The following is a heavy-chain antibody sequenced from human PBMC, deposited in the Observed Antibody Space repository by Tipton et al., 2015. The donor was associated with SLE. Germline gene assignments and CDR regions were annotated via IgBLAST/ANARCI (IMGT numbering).Heavy chain of an antibody. CDR1: GASISSDY. D-gene: IGHD2-8*01. CDR2: ISDSGST. Sequence: TLSLTCSVSGASISSDYWSWIRQPPGKGLEWIGYISDSGSTRSNPSLKSRVTISVDTSKNQFSLNLTSVTAADTAAYYCARGMLTWRGAIVGVDVWGQGTTVNVSS. V-gene: IGHV4-4*09. J-gene: IGHJ6*02. CDR3: ARGMLTWRGAIVGVDV.